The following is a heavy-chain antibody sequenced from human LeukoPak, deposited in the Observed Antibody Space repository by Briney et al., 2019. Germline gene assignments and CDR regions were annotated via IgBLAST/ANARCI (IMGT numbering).Heavy chain of an antibody. Sequence: PAGSLRLSCAASGYRFNNYAMSWVRQAPGKGLEWVSGISDSGRSTYYADSVKGRFTISRDNSKNTVHLQMNNLRVDDTAVYFCVRHDSYIPYWGQGTLVTVSS. J-gene: IGHJ4*02. CDR1: GYRFNNYA. D-gene: IGHD5-18*01. CDR2: ISDSGRST. CDR3: VRHDSYIPY. V-gene: IGHV3-23*01.